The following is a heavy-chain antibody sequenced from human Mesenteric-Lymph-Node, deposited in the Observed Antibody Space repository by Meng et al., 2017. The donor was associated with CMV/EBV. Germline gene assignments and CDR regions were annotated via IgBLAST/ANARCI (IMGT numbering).Heavy chain of an antibody. J-gene: IGHJ6*02. V-gene: IGHV3-74*01. D-gene: IGHD3-10*01. CDR1: GFTFSSYW. CDR2: INSDGSST. Sequence: GESLKISCAASGFTFSSYWMHWVRQAPGKGLVWVSRINSDGSSTSYADSVKGRFTISRDNAKNTLYLQMNSLRAEDTAVYYCAREVENYYGSGSYYPAYYYYGMDVWGQGTTVTVSS. CDR3: AREVENYYGSGSYYPAYYYYGMDV.